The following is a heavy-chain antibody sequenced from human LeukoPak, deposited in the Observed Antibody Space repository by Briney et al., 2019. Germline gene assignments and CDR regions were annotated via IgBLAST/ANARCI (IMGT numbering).Heavy chain of an antibody. J-gene: IGHJ4*02. CDR2: IDWADNK. V-gene: IGHV2-70*11. CDR1: GFSLTARGMY. Sequence: SGPALVKPTQTLKLTCTFSGFSLTARGMYVSWIRQPPGKALEWLARIDWADNKYYRTSLETRLTITKDTSNNRVVLSMTNVDPADTATYYCARTHNRNPYCGGWYSGPPETYFFDFWGQGTLVTVSS. CDR3: ARTHNRNPYCGGWYSGPPETYFFDF. D-gene: IGHD6-19*01.